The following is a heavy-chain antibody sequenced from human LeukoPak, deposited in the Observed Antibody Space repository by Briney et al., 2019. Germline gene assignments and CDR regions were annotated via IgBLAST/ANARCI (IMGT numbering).Heavy chain of an antibody. Sequence: GESLKISCKGSGYSFTSYWIGWVRQMPGEGLEWMGIIYPGDSDTRYSPSFQGQVTISADKSISTAYLQWSSLKASDTAMYYCARQQEGAGSYYGIGAFDIWGQGTMVTVSS. V-gene: IGHV5-51*01. CDR1: GYSFTSYW. CDR3: ARQQEGAGSYYGIGAFDI. D-gene: IGHD1-26*01. J-gene: IGHJ3*02. CDR2: IYPGDSDT.